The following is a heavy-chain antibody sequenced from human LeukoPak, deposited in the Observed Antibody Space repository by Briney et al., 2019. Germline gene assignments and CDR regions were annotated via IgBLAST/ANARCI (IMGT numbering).Heavy chain of an antibody. CDR1: GYSFTSYW. CDR2: IYPGDSDT. J-gene: IGHJ4*02. CDR3: ARLYGSGSYYRGDLFDY. V-gene: IGHV5-51*01. Sequence: GESLKISCKGSGYSFTSYWIGWVRQMPGKGLEWMGIIYPGDSDTRYSPSFQGQVTISADKSISTAYLQWSSLKAPDTAMYYCARLYGSGSYYRGDLFDYWGQGTLVTVSS. D-gene: IGHD3-10*01.